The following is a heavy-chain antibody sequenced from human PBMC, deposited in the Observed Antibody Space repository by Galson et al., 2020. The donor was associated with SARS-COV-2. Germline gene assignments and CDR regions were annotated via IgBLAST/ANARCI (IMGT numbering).Heavy chain of an antibody. D-gene: IGHD5-18*01. CDR2: INPSGGST. Sequence: ASVKVSCKASGYTFTSYYMHWVRQAPGQGLEWMGIINPSGGSTSYAQKFQGRVTMTRDTSTSTVYMELSSLRSEDTAVYYCARDRVPSGDPWIQLRSDYYYYGMDVWGQGTTVTVSS. CDR3: ARDRVPSGDPWIQLRSDYYYYGMDV. V-gene: IGHV1-46*01. CDR1: GYTFTSYY. J-gene: IGHJ6*02.